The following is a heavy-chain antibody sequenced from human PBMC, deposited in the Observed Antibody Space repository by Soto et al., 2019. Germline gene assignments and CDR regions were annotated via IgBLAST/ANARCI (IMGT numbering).Heavy chain of an antibody. D-gene: IGHD2-21*02. CDR1: GGPFSGYY. J-gene: IGHJ5*01. CDR3: ARSRPCWAGDNCYHCFDS. V-gene: IGHV4-34*12. CDR2: FLPSGYT. Sequence: PSETLSLTCNVSGGPFSGYYWSWIRQFPEVGLLWIGEFLPSGYTKYNPSLRSRVTLSGDTSKNQFSLRLTAATAPDTVVYFCARSRPCWAGDNCYHCFDSWGPGTLVTVSS.